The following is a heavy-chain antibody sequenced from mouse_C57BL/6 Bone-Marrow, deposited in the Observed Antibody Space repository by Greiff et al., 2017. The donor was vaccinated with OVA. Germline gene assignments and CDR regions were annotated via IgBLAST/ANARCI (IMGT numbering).Heavy chain of an antibody. CDR2: ISSGGSYT. CDR3: ARPFTTVVAHYWYLDV. D-gene: IGHD1-1*01. Sequence: EVQGVESGGDLVKPGGSLKLSCAASGFTFSSYGMSWVRQTPDQRLEWVATISSGGSYTYYPDSVKGRFTISRDNATNTLYLQMSSLKSEDTAMYYCARPFTTVVAHYWYLDVWGTGTTVTVSS. CDR1: GFTFSSYG. V-gene: IGHV5-6*01. J-gene: IGHJ1*03.